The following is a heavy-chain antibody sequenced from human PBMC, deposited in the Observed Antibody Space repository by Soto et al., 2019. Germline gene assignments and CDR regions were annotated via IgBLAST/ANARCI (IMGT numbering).Heavy chain of an antibody. CDR1: GGSFNNYA. Sequence: QVHLVQSGAEVKKPGSSVKVSCKTSGGSFNNYAVSWVRQAPGQGLEWIGGIIPNFDTLNYAQKFQDRVTIIADESTSTVYMELRSLRSNDTAVYYCAVAMVREILIFESSGMHVWGQGTTVIVSS. CDR3: AVAMVREILIFESSGMHV. V-gene: IGHV1-69*01. J-gene: IGHJ6*02. D-gene: IGHD3-10*01. CDR2: IIPNFDTL.